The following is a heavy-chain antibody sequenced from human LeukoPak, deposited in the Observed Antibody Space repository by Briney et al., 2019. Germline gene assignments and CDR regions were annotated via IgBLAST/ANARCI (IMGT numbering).Heavy chain of an antibody. V-gene: IGHV4-39*01. D-gene: IGHD6-13*01. J-gene: IGHJ4*02. CDR2: GYYSGST. CDR1: GGSISSGIYY. CDR3: ARSSSWSYYFDY. Sequence: SETLSLTCTVSGGSISSGIYYWGWVRQPPGKGLDWIGSGYYSGSTYYSPSPKSRVTVSVDTSKNQFSLKLSSVTAADTAVYYCARSSSWSYYFDYWGQGALVTVSS.